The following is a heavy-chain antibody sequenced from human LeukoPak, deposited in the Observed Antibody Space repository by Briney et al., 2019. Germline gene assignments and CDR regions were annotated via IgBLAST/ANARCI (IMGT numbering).Heavy chain of an antibody. Sequence: GGSLRLSCAASGFTSSSYAMSWVRQAPGKGLEWVSAISGSGGSTYYADSVKGRFTISRDNAKNSLYLQMNSLRAEDTAVYYCARDRTYSSSHYFDYWGQGTLVTVSS. CDR2: ISGSGGST. J-gene: IGHJ4*02. V-gene: IGHV3-23*01. CDR1: GFTSSSYA. CDR3: ARDRTYSSSHYFDY. D-gene: IGHD6-6*01.